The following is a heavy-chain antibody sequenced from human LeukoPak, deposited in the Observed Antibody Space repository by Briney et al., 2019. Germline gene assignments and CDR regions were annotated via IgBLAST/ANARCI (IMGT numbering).Heavy chain of an antibody. D-gene: IGHD1-26*01. CDR2: ISRFGIT. J-gene: IGHJ4*02. Sequence: SETLSLTCSVSIESTSGNYWSWVRQAPGKGLEWIGEISRFGITNYHPSLKSRVTMSLDRSENQFSLELTSVTAADSGVYYCARELLGAPTPGAYWGQGTLVTVSS. CDR3: ARELLGAPTPGAY. V-gene: IGHV4-34*01. CDR1: IESTSGNY.